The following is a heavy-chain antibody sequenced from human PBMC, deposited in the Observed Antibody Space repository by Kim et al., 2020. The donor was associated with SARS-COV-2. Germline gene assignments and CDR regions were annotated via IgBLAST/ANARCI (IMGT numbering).Heavy chain of an antibody. Sequence: TGYAQKFQGRVPMTRNTSISTAYMELSSLRSEDTAVYYCARVYSSIADLDWGQGTLVTVSS. D-gene: IGHD6-13*01. CDR2: T. CDR3: ARVYSSIADLD. V-gene: IGHV1-8*01. J-gene: IGHJ4*02.